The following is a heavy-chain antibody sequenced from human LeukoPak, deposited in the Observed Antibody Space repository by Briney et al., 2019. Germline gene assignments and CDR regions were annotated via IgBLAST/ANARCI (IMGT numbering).Heavy chain of an antibody. D-gene: IGHD3-16*01. CDR1: GFTFSSYS. J-gene: IGHJ4*02. V-gene: IGHV3-7*01. Sequence: GGSLRLSCAASGFTFSSYSMNWVRQAPGKGLEWVANIKQDGSEKYYVDSVKGRFTISRDNAKNSLYLQMNSLRAEDTAVYYCARDRVWGIDYWGQGTLVTVSS. CDR3: ARDRVWGIDY. CDR2: IKQDGSEK.